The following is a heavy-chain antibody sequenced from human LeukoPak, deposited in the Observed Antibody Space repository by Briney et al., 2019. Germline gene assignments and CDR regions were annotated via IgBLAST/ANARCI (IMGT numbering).Heavy chain of an antibody. Sequence: GGSLRLSCAASGFTFSNYAMSWVRQAPGKGLEWVSAISGSGGSTYYADSVKGRFTISRDNSKNTLYLQMNSLRAEDTAIYYCAKDKYDYIWGTYRSYYYYMDVWGKGTTVTVSS. V-gene: IGHV3-23*01. CDR1: GFTFSNYA. J-gene: IGHJ6*03. CDR3: AKDKYDYIWGTYRSYYYYMDV. D-gene: IGHD3-16*02. CDR2: ISGSGGST.